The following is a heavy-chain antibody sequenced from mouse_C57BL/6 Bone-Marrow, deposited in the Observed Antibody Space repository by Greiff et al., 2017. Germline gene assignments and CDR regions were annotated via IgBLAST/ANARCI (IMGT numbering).Heavy chain of an antibody. Sequence: VQVVESGAELVRPGTSVKMSCKASGYTFTNYWIGWAKQRPGHGLEWIGDIYPGGGYTNYNEKFKGKATLTADKSSSTAYMQFSSLTSEDSAIYYCARAPQYYYGSSYWYFDGWGTGTTVTVSS. V-gene: IGHV1-63*01. CDR2: IYPGGGYT. J-gene: IGHJ1*03. CDR1: GYTFTNYW. D-gene: IGHD1-1*01. CDR3: ARAPQYYYGSSYWYFDG.